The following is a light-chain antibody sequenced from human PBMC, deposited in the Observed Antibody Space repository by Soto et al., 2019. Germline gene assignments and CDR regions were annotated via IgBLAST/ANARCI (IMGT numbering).Light chain of an antibody. CDR3: ASWDDTLNAVV. V-gene: IGLV1-44*01. CDR2: DNN. J-gene: IGLJ3*02. CDR1: NSNIGSNT. Sequence: QSVLTQPPSASGTPGQRVTITCSGSNSNIGSNTVNWYQQLPGTAPKLLIYDNNKRPSGVSDRFSGSKSGTSCSLAISGLRSEDEADYSCASWDDTLNAVVFGGGTKLIVL.